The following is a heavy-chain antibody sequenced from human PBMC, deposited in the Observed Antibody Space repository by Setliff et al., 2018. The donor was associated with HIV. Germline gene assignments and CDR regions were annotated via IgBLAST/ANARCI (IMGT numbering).Heavy chain of an antibody. V-gene: IGHV3-23*01. CDR3: AKEGYYYDP. J-gene: IGHJ4*02. CDR2: ISGSGGST. CDR1: GFPFSAYS. Sequence: GGPLRLSCVGSGFPFSAYSLSWVRQAPGKGLEWVSAISGSGGSTYYADSVKGRFTISRDNSKNTLYLQMNSLRAEDTAVYYCAKEGYYYDPWGQGTLVTVSS. D-gene: IGHD3-22*01.